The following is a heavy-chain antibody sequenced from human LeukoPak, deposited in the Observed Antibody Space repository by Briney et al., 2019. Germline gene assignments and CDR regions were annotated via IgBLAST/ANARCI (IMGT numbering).Heavy chain of an antibody. V-gene: IGHV3-30-3*01. CDR1: GFTFSSYA. CDR3: ARDWEEDYDFWSDLSGIDYYYYYYMDV. J-gene: IGHJ6*03. CDR2: ISYDGSNK. D-gene: IGHD3-3*01. Sequence: GRSLRLSCAASGFTFSSYAMHWVRQAPGKGLEWVAVISYDGSNKYYADSVKGRFTISRDNAKNSLYLQMNSLRAEDTAVYYCARDWEEDYDFWSDLSGIDYYYYYYMDVWGKGTTVTVSS.